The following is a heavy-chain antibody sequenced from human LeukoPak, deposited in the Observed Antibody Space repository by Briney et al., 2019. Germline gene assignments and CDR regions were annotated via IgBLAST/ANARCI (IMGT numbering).Heavy chain of an antibody. V-gene: IGHV3-21*01. Sequence: PGGSLRLSCAASGFTFSSYSMNWVRQAPGKGLERVSSISTRNSHMYYADSVKGRFTTSRDNAKNSLYLQMNSLRAEDTAVYYCARKDYGDWGLGYWGQGTLVTVSS. CDR2: ISTRNSHM. J-gene: IGHJ4*02. CDR1: GFTFSSYS. D-gene: IGHD4-17*01. CDR3: ARKDYGDWGLGY.